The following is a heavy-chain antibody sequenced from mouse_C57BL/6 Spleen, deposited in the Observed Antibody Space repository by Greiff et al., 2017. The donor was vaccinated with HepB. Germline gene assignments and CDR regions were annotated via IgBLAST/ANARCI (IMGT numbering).Heavy chain of an antibody. J-gene: IGHJ4*01. D-gene: IGHD3-2*02. CDR2: IRSKSNNYAT. V-gene: IGHV10-1*01. CDR1: GFSFNTYA. Sequence: EVHLVESGGGLVQPKGSLKLSCAASGFSFNTYAMNWVRQAPGKGLEWVARIRSKSNNYATYYADSVKDRFTISRDDSESMLYLQMNNLKTEDTAMYYCVRQAQATRAMDYWGQGTSVTVSS. CDR3: VRQAQATRAMDY.